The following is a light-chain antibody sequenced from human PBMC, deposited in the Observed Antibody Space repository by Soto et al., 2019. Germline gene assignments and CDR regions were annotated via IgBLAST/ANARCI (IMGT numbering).Light chain of an antibody. CDR2: GAF. CDR1: QSVASN. Sequence: EIVMTQSPASLSVSPGDGATLSCRASQSVASNVAWYQQKPGQGPRLLIHGAFTRAGGVPARFSGSGSGTGFTLAINSLQSENFAVYFCQQYHNWPPQYTFGQGTKLQIK. CDR3: QQYHNWPPQYT. J-gene: IGKJ2*01. V-gene: IGKV3-15*01.